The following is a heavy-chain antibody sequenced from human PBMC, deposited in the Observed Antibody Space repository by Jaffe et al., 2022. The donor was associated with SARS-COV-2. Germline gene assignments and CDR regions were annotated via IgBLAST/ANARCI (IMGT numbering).Heavy chain of an antibody. J-gene: IGHJ5*02. CDR1: GFPFSNFA. D-gene: IGHD2-2*02. CDR2: INTGGTT. Sequence: EVQLLESGGGLVQPGGSLRLSCAASGFPFSNFAMSWVRQAPGKGLEWVSGINTGGTTFYPDSVKGRFTISRDNSKSTLYLHMNSLRAEDTAIYYCAKGDGASTTCYTSWGQGTLVTVSS. CDR3: AKGDGASTTCYTS. V-gene: IGHV3-23*01.